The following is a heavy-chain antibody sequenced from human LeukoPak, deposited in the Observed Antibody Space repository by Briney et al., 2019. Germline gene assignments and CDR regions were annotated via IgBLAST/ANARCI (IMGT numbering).Heavy chain of an antibody. CDR1: GFTFSSYW. Sequence: GGSLRLSCIASGFTFSSYWMHWVRQDPRKGLVWVSRINGDGRNINYADSVRGRFTISRDNAKNTLYLQMNTLRVEDTAVYYCTRDLMDYDVSTGLHHYYMDVWGQGTTVTVSS. J-gene: IGHJ6*02. V-gene: IGHV3-74*01. CDR3: TRDLMDYDVSTGLHHYYMDV. CDR2: INGDGRNI. D-gene: IGHD3-9*01.